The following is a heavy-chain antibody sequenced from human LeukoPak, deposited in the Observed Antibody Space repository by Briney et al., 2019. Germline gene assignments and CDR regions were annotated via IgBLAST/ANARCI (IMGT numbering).Heavy chain of an antibody. CDR1: GFTFDDYA. D-gene: IGHD5-18*01. Sequence: GRSLRLSCAASGFTFDDYAMHWVRQAPGKGLEWVSGISWNSGSIGYADSVKGRFTISRDNAKNSLYLQMNSLRAEDTAVYYCARDKDNTAMAMDYWGQGTLVTVSS. V-gene: IGHV3-9*01. CDR3: ARDKDNTAMAMDY. CDR2: ISWNSGSI. J-gene: IGHJ4*02.